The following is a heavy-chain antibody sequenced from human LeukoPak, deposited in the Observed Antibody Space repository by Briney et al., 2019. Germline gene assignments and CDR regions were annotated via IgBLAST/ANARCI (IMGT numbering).Heavy chain of an antibody. Sequence: GGSLRLSCAASGFTFSGYGMHWVRQAPGKGLEWVALISFDGSNQYYADSVKGRFTISRDNSKNTLYLQMSSLRAEDTAVYYCANPPEVGATVAYFDYWGQGTLVTVSS. D-gene: IGHD1-26*01. CDR3: ANPPEVGATVAYFDY. V-gene: IGHV3-30*18. CDR1: GFTFSGYG. CDR2: ISFDGSNQ. J-gene: IGHJ4*02.